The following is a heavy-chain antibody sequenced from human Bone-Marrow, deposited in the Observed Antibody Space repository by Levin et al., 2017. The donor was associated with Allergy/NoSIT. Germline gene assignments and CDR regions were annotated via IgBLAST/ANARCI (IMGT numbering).Heavy chain of an antibody. D-gene: IGHD2-2*02. V-gene: IGHV3-23*01. CDR1: GFTFSNHA. J-gene: IGHJ6*02. Sequence: GESLKISGAASGFTFSNHAMSWVRQAPGKGLEWVSTITGSGTYYADSVKGRFTISRDNSKNTVFLLLSSLRAEDTALYYCAKDGYCTSPTCYKQSYGMDVWGQGTTVTVSS. CDR3: AKDGYCTSPTCYKQSYGMDV. CDR2: ITGSGT.